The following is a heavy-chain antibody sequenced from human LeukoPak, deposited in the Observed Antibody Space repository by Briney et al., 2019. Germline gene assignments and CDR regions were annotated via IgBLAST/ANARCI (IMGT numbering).Heavy chain of an antibody. CDR1: GFTFSSYA. J-gene: IGHJ4*02. CDR2: ISGSGGST. D-gene: IGHD1-26*01. CDR3: AQWSRYFDY. V-gene: IGHV3-23*01. Sequence: GGSLRLSCAASGFTFSSYAMSWVRQAPGKGLEWVSTISGSGGSTYYADSVKGRFTISRDNSKNTLYLQMNSLRAEDTALYFCAQWSRYFDYWGQGTLVTVSS.